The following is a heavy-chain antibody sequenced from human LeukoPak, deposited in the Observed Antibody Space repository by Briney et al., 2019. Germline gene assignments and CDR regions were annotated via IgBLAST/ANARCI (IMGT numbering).Heavy chain of an antibody. CDR3: ARDPESYGGHFDY. Sequence: GGSLRLSCAASGFTFSSYAMHWVRQAPGKGLEWVAVISYDGSNKYYADSVKGRFTISRDNSKNTLYLQMNSLRAEDTAVYYCARDPESYGGHFDYWGQGTLVTVSS. J-gene: IGHJ4*02. V-gene: IGHV3-30*04. CDR1: GFTFSSYA. CDR2: ISYDGSNK. D-gene: IGHD4/OR15-4a*01.